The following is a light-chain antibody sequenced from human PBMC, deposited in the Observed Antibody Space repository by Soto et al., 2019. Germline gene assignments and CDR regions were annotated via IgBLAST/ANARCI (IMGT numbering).Light chain of an antibody. Sequence: QSALTQPASVSGSPGQSITISCTGTSSDVGYYKYVSWYQHHPGKAPKLMIYEVSNRPSGVSNRFSGSKSGNTASLTISGLQAEDEADYYCSSYTRSSTLVVFGTGTKVTVL. V-gene: IGLV2-14*01. CDR1: SSDVGYYKY. CDR2: EVS. CDR3: SSYTRSSTLVV. J-gene: IGLJ1*01.